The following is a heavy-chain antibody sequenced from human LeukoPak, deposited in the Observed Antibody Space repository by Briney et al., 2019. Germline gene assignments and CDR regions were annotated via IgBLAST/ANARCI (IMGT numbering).Heavy chain of an antibody. CDR1: GLTFNSYA. D-gene: IGHD6-6*01. J-gene: IGHJ4*02. CDR3: VKGGVYSSSSSLDY. Sequence: GGSLRLSCSASGLTFNSYAMHWVRQAPGKGLEYVSAIAGNGGYTYYADSVKGRFTISRDNSKNTLYLQMSSLRAEDTAVYYCVKGGVYSSSSSLDYWGQGTLVTVSS. V-gene: IGHV3-64D*06. CDR2: IAGNGGYT.